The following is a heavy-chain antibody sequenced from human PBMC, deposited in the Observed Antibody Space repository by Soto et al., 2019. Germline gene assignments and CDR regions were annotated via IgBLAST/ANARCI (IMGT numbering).Heavy chain of an antibody. CDR3: AKDRYDGSAFYYGFDY. J-gene: IGHJ4*02. Sequence: EVQLLESGGGLVQPGGSLRLSCAASGFTFSSYAISWVRLAPGKGLEWVSIVSGAGTSKYYADAVKGRFTISRDNLKNTLYLQMDSLRAEDTAVYYCAKDRYDGSAFYYGFDYWGQGTLVSVSS. V-gene: IGHV3-23*01. D-gene: IGHD3-22*01. CDR1: GFTFSSYA. CDR2: VSGAGTSK.